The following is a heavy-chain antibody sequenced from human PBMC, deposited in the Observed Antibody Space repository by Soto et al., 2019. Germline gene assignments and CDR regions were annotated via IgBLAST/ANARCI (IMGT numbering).Heavy chain of an antibody. CDR3: AREMYCSGGSCERDDAFDI. J-gene: IGHJ3*02. CDR1: GFTFSSYS. D-gene: IGHD2-15*01. Sequence: GGSLRLSCAASGFTFSSYSMNWVRQAPGKGLEWVSSISSSSSYIYYADSVKGRFTISRDNAKNSLYLQMNSLRAEDTAVYYCAREMYCSGGSCERDDAFDIWGQGTMVTVSS. CDR2: ISSSSSYI. V-gene: IGHV3-21*01.